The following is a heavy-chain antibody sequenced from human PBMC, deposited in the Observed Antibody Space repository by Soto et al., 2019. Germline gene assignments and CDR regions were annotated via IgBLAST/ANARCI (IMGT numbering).Heavy chain of an antibody. CDR1: GYSFTSYW. D-gene: IGHD3-3*01. CDR2: IYPGDSDT. CDR3: ARLGLITIFGVVLGHYGMDV. Sequence: PGESLKISCKGSGYSFTSYWIGWVRQMPGKGLEWMGIIYPGDSDTRYSPSFQGQVTISADKSISTAYLQWSSLKASDTATYYCARLGLITIFGVVLGHYGMDVWGQGTTVTVSS. V-gene: IGHV5-51*01. J-gene: IGHJ6*02.